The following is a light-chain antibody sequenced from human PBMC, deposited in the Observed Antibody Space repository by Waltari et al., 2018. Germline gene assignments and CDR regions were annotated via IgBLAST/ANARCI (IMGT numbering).Light chain of an antibody. CDR2: DTT. Sequence: QAVVTQEPSLTVSPGGTVTLTCASNTGVVTSGHFPYWFQQKPGQAPKTLIYDTTNKHARTPARCSGSLLGGKAALTLSGAQPEDEADYFCFLVYGGVGVFGGGTKLTVL. J-gene: IGLJ3*02. CDR3: FLVYGGVGV. V-gene: IGLV7-46*01. CDR1: TGVVTSGHF.